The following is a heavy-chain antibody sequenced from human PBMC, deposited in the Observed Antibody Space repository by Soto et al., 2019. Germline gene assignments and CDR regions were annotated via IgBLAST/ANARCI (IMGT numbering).Heavy chain of an antibody. D-gene: IGHD6-19*01. J-gene: IGHJ4*02. V-gene: IGHV3-48*02. CDR1: GFIFSSYS. Sequence: GGSLRLSCAPSGFIFSSYSMNWVRQAPGKGLEWVSFISSSSNTIYYTDSVKGRFTISRDNAKNSLYLQMNSLRDEDTAVYYCARDPPRGWYTPDCWGQGTLVTVSS. CDR2: ISSSSNTI. CDR3: ARDPPRGWYTPDC.